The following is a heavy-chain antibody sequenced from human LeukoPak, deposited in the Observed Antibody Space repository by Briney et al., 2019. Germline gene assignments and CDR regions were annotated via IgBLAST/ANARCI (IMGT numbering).Heavy chain of an antibody. V-gene: IGHV4-4*07. CDR3: ARGHYASSGYSPGYYFDY. Sequence: SETLSLTCTVSGGSISSYYWSWIRQPAGKGLDWIGRIYTSGSTNYNPSLKSRVTMSVDTSKNQFSLKLSSVTAADTAVYYCARGHYASSGYSPGYYFDYWGQGTQVTVSS. CDR2: IYTSGST. J-gene: IGHJ4*02. CDR1: GGSISSYY. D-gene: IGHD3-22*01.